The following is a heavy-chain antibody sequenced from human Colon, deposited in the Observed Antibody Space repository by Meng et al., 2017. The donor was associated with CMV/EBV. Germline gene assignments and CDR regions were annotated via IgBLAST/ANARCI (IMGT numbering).Heavy chain of an antibody. CDR3: ATIGDFYDYYEMGV. V-gene: IGHV3-23*01. J-gene: IGHJ6*02. Sequence: GESLKISCTASGFTFSNYAMSWVRQAPGKGLEWVSGISGSGDNTYYADSVKGRFTISRDNSKNTLFLQMRSLRAEDTASYYCATIGDFYDYYEMGVWGQGTTVTVSS. CDR1: GFTFSNYA. CDR2: ISGSGDNT.